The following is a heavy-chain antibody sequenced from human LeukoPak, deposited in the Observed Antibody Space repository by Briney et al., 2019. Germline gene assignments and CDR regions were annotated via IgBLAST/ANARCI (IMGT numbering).Heavy chain of an antibody. CDR1: GGSITGFY. CDR2: ILYSGTT. J-gene: IGHJ4*02. CDR3: ARGRVLWFGELFRQYYFDY. Sequence: SETLSLTCTVSGGSITGFYWSWIRQPPGKGLEYIGYILYSGTTHYDPSLRSRVAISVDTSKNQFSLKLSSVTAADTAVYYCARGRVLWFGELFRQYYFDYWGQGTLVTVSS. D-gene: IGHD3-10*01. V-gene: IGHV4-59*12.